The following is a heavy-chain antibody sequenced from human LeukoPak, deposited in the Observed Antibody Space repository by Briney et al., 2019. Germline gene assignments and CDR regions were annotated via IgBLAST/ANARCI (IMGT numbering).Heavy chain of an antibody. V-gene: IGHV4-34*01. D-gene: IGHD3-3*01. CDR1: GGSISSYY. Sequence: SETLSLTCTVSGGSISSYYWSWIRQPPGKGLEWIGEINHSGSTNYNPSLKSRVTISVDTSKNQFSLKLSSVTAADTAVYYCARVYCDFWSGYSTFDYWGQGTLVTVSS. J-gene: IGHJ4*02. CDR3: ARVYCDFWSGYSTFDY. CDR2: INHSGST.